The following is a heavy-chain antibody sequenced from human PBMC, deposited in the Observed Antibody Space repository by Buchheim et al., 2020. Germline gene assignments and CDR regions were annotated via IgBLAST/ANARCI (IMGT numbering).Heavy chain of an antibody. CDR1: GGSISSYY. CDR2: IYYSGST. J-gene: IGHJ4*02. D-gene: IGHD3-3*01. V-gene: IGHV4-59*01. Sequence: QVQLQESGPGLVKPSETLSLTCTVSGGSISSYYWSWIRQPPGKGLEWIGYIYYSGSTNYNPSLKSRVTISVDTSKNQVSLKLSSVTAADTAVYYCARVRDYDFWSGYPISYYFDYWGQGTL. CDR3: ARVRDYDFWSGYPISYYFDY.